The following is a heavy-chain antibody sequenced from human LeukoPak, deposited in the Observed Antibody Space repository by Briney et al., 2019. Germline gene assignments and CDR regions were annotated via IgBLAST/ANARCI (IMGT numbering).Heavy chain of an antibody. CDR3: ARGPNDYGDLDY. CDR1: GFTVSSNY. J-gene: IGHJ4*02. Sequence: GGSLRLSCAASGFTVSSNYMSWVRQAPGKGLEWVSVIYSGGSTYYADSVKGRFTISRDNSKNTLYLQMNSLSAAGTAVYYCARGPNDYGDLDYWGQGTLVTVSS. V-gene: IGHV3-53*01. CDR2: IYSGGST. D-gene: IGHD4-17*01.